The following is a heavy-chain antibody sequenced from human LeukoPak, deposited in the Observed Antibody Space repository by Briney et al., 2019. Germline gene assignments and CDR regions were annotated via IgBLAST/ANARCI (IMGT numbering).Heavy chain of an antibody. J-gene: IGHJ4*02. D-gene: IGHD3-10*01. V-gene: IGHV3-9*01. CDR2: ISWKGGSI. Sequence: GGSLRLSCAASGFTFDDYAMHWVRQAPGKGLEWVSGISWKGGSIGYADSVKGRFTISRDNAKNSLYLQMNSLRAEDTAFYYCAKDIGVQGAYYSDSWGQGALVTVTS. CDR3: AKDIGVQGAYYSDS. CDR1: GFTFDDYA.